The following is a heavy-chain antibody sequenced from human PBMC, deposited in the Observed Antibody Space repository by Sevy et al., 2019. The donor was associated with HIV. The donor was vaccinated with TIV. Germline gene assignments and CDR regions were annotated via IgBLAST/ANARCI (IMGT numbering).Heavy chain of an antibody. D-gene: IGHD6-19*01. V-gene: IGHV4-39*01. CDR1: DVSISSGTNY. J-gene: IGHJ3*01. Sequence: SETLSLTCTVSDVSISSGTNYWGWIRQPPGKGLEWIGSIYYSGTTYYNPSLKSRVTMSADTSMNQFSLKLSSVTVADTAVYYCARQRGGWYEYDASDVCGQGTMVTVSS. CDR3: ARQRGGWYEYDASDV. CDR2: IYYSGTT.